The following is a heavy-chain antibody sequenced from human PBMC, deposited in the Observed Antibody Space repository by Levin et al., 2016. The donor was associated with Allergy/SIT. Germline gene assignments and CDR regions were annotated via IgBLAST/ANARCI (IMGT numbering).Heavy chain of an antibody. D-gene: IGHD3-10*01. CDR2: INPSGGST. J-gene: IGHJ6*02. V-gene: IGHV1-46*01. Sequence: WVRQAPGQGLEWMGIINPSGGSTSYAQKFQGRVTMTRDTSTSTVYMELSSLRSEDTAVYYCAGCRELYYYYGMDVWGQGTTVTVSS. CDR3: AGCRELYYYYGMDV.